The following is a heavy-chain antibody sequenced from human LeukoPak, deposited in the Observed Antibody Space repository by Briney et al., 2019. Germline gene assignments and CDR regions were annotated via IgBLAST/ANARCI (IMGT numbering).Heavy chain of an antibody. V-gene: IGHV1-3*04. CDR3: ARKFIGNNWNYGYYYGMDV. CDR1: GYTFTSYA. CDR2: INTGNGNT. D-gene: IGHD1-7*01. Sequence: ASVKVSCKASGYTFTSYALHWVRQAPGQGLEWMGWINTGNGNTKYSQKFQGRVTITRDTSASTAYMELSSLRSEDTAVYYCARKFIGNNWNYGYYYGMDVWGQGTTVTVSS. J-gene: IGHJ6*02.